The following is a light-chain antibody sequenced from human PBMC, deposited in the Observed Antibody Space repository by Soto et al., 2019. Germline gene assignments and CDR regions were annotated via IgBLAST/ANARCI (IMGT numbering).Light chain of an antibody. Sequence: EIVMTQSPATLSVSPGERATLSCRVSQSVRRKLAWYQQKPGQAPRLVXYAASTRANGIPDRFSGSVSGTELTLTISSLQSEDFAVYDCQQYNEWLTFTFGQGTRLEIK. V-gene: IGKV3-15*01. CDR3: QQYNEWLTFT. CDR1: QSVRRK. CDR2: AAS. J-gene: IGKJ5*01.